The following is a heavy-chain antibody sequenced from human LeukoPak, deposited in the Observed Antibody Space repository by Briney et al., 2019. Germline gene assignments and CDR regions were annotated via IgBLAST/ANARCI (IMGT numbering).Heavy chain of an antibody. D-gene: IGHD3-3*01. CDR3: ARGAPVAIFGPWYDEYFEY. CDR2: MNPNSGNT. V-gene: IGHV1-8*01. J-gene: IGHJ4*02. CDR1: AYTFDNYD. Sequence: ASVKVSCKTSAYTFDNYDINWVRQATGQGLEWMGWMNPNSGNTGYAQKFQGRVLMTTNTSMTTAYMELRGLRTEDTAIYYCARGAPVAIFGPWYDEYFEYWGQGTVVAVSS.